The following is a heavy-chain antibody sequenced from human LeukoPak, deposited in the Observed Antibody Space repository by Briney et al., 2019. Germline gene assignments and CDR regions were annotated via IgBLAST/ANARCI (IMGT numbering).Heavy chain of an antibody. V-gene: IGHV3-15*01. CDR2: IKSKTDGGTT. J-gene: IGHJ4*02. Sequence: GGSLRLSCAASGFTFSKAWMHWVRQAPGKGLEWVGRIKSKTDGGTTDYAAPLKGKFTISRDDSKSTVYLQMYSLESEDTAMYYCTTYHYYETSGYTFDYWGQGTVVTVSS. CDR1: GFTFSKAW. CDR3: TTYHYYETSGYTFDY. D-gene: IGHD3-22*01.